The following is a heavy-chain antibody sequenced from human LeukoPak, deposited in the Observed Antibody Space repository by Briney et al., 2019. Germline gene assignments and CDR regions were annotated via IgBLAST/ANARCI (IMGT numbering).Heavy chain of an antibody. J-gene: IGHJ4*02. Sequence: GESLKISCKGSGYNFTNYWIGWVRQMPGKGLECMGIIYPGDSDTRYSPSFQGQVTISADKSISTAYLQWSSLKASDTAMYYCARTSGSKLYDVIDFRGQGTLVTVSS. D-gene: IGHD3-10*02. CDR3: ARTSGSKLYDVIDF. CDR2: IYPGDSDT. V-gene: IGHV5-51*01. CDR1: GYNFTNYW.